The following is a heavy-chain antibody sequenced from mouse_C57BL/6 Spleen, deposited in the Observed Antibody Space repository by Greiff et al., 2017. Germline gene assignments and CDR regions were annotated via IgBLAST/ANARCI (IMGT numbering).Heavy chain of an antibody. Sequence: QVQLQQPGAELVMPGASVKLSCKASGYTFTSYWMHWVKQRPGQGLEWIGEIDPSDSYTNYNQKFKGKSTLTVDKSSSTAYMQLSSLTSEDSAVDYCARRDGSFPSFAYWGQGTLVTVAA. CDR1: GYTFTSYW. CDR3: ARRDGSFPSFAY. D-gene: IGHD1-1*01. V-gene: IGHV1-69*01. CDR2: IDPSDSYT. J-gene: IGHJ3*01.